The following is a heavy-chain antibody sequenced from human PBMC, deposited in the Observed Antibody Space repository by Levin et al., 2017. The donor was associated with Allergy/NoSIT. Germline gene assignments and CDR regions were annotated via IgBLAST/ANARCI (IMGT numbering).Heavy chain of an antibody. J-gene: IGHJ4*02. V-gene: IGHV3-23*01. CDR1: GFTFSSYA. Sequence: GGSLRLSCAASGFTFSSYAMSWVRQAPGKGLEWVSAISGSGGSTYYADSVKGRFTISRDNSKNTLYLQMNSLRAEDTAVYYCAKSAPRYYGDYGDHDYWGQGTLVTVSS. CDR3: AKSAPRYYGDYGDHDY. D-gene: IGHD4-17*01. CDR2: ISGSGGST.